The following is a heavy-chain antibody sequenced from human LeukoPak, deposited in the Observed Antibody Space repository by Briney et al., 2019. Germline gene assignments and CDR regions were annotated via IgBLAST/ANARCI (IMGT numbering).Heavy chain of an antibody. V-gene: IGHV1-2*02. CDR1: GYTFIGYY. J-gene: IGHJ4*02. CDR2: INPNSGGT. D-gene: IGHD2-2*01. Sequence: GASVKVSCKASGYTFIGYYMHWVRQAPGQGLEWMGWINPNSGGTNYAQKFQGRVTMTRDTSISTAYMELSRLRSDDTAIYYCARANALYCSSTSCLFDYWGQGTLVTVSS. CDR3: ARANALYCSSTSCLFDY.